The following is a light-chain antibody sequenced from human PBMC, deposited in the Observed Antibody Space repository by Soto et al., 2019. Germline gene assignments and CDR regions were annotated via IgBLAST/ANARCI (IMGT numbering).Light chain of an antibody. V-gene: IGKV3-15*01. CDR2: GAT. CDR3: QQYNDWAPET. J-gene: IGKJ1*01. Sequence: EVVMTLSLATVTVYPGERATLSCRPSQSVTGNLAWYRQKPGQAPRLIVYGATTRATGIPARFSGSGSGTEFTLTISSLQSEDFAVYYCQQYNDWAPETFGQ. CDR1: QSVTGN.